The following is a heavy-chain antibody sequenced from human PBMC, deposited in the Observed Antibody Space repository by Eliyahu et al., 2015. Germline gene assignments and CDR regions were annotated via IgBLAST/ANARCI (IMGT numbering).Heavy chain of an antibody. CDR3: AKDKVGQWLSGWFDP. V-gene: IGHV3-9*01. CDR1: GFXFXDXA. CDR2: ISWNSGSI. D-gene: IGHD6-19*01. J-gene: IGHJ5*02. Sequence: EVQLVESGGGXVQXGRSLRLSCAASGFXFXDXAXPWVRXAPGKGLEWVSGISWNSGSIGYADSVKGRFTISRDNAKNSLYLQMNSLRAEDTALYYCAKDKVGQWLSGWFDPWGQGTLVTVSS.